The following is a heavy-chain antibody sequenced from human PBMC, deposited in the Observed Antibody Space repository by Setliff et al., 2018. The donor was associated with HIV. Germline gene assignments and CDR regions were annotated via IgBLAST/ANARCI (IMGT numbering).Heavy chain of an antibody. CDR2: IGSKANSYAT. J-gene: IGHJ5*02. D-gene: IGHD3-22*01. CDR3: KADSSGYP. V-gene: IGHV3-73*01. CDR1: GFTFSGST. Sequence: GGSLRLSCAASGFTFSGSTIHWVRQASGRGLEWVGRIGSKANSYATAYAASVKGRFTTSREDSKNTAYLQMNSLKTEDTAVYYCKADSSGYPWGQGTLVTVSS.